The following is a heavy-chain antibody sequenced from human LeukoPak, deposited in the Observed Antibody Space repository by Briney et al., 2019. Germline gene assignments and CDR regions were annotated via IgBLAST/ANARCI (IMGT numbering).Heavy chain of an antibody. CDR2: ICYSGSS. Sequence: SETLSLTCTVSGDSISSSSYYWGWVRQAPGKGLEWIADICYSGSSYYSPSLKSRVTISLDTSKNQFSLKLRSVTAADTAVYFCARRRYYDSTGFLDWGQGTLVSVSS. V-gene: IGHV4-39*01. J-gene: IGHJ1*01. D-gene: IGHD3-22*01. CDR1: GDSISSSSYY. CDR3: ARRRYYDSTGFLD.